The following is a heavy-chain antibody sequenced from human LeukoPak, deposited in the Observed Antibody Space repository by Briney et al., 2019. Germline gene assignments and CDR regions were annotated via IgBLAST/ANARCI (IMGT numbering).Heavy chain of an antibody. V-gene: IGHV3-23*01. Sequence: GGSLRLSCAASGFTFSSYAMSWVRQAPGKGLEWVSAISGSGGSTYYADSVKGRFTISRDNSKNTLYLQMNSLRAEDTAVYYCAKDTHYYYDSSDYYRKHYFDYWGQGTLVTVSS. D-gene: IGHD3-22*01. CDR1: GFTFSSYA. CDR3: AKDTHYYYDSSDYYRKHYFDY. J-gene: IGHJ4*02. CDR2: ISGSGGST.